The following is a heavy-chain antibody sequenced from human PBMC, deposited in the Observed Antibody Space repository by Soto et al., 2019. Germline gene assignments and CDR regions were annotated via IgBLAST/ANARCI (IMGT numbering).Heavy chain of an antibody. Sequence: QVPLVQSGAEVXXPGSSXKVSCKASGGTFSSYAISWVRQAPGQGLXWMGGIIPIFGTANYAQKFQGRVXXXXXXXXXXXXXXXXXXXSEDTAVYYCARASHAAASEYFQPWGQGTLVTVSS. D-gene: IGHD3-10*01. J-gene: IGHJ1*01. CDR3: ARASHAAASEYFQP. CDR1: GGTFSSYA. CDR2: IIPIFGTA. V-gene: IGHV1-69*01.